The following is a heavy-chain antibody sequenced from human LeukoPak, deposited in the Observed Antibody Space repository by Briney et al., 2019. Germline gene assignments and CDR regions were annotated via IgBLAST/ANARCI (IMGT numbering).Heavy chain of an antibody. CDR3: ARGYCSGGGCYSDYFDY. CDR1: GYTFTDYY. Sequence: ASLKVSCTASGYTFTDYYVHWVRQAPGQGLEWMGWINPNSGGTNSAHKFQDRVAMTRDTSISTAYMELSRLRSDDTAVYYCARGYCSGGGCYSDYFDYWGQGTLVTVSS. D-gene: IGHD2-15*01. J-gene: IGHJ4*02. V-gene: IGHV1-2*02. CDR2: INPNSGGT.